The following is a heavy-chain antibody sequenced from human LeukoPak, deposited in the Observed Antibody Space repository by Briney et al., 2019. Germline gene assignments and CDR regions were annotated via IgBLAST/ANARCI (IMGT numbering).Heavy chain of an antibody. D-gene: IGHD2-2*01. CDR2: IYYSGST. V-gene: IGHV4-39*07. J-gene: IGHJ6*02. CDR3: ARDAYCSSTSCFYGMDV. Sequence: TSETLSLTCTVSGGSISSTNYYWGWIRQPPGKGLEWIGSIYYSGSTYYNPSLKSRVTISVDTSKNQFSLKLSSVTAADTAVYYCARDAYCSSTSCFYGMDVWGQGTTVTVSS. CDR1: GGSISSTNYY.